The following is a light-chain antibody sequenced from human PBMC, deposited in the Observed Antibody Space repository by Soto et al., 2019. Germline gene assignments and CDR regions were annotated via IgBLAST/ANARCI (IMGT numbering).Light chain of an antibody. CDR3: QQTYTIPIT. CDR2: ATS. V-gene: IGKV1-39*01. CDR1: QNIHRY. J-gene: IGKJ5*01. Sequence: DIQMSQSPSAMSASVVDRVAVTCRASQNIHRYLNWYQQKVGKAPKLLIYATSSLQSGVPSRFSGSGSGTDFTLTISSLQPEDFATYYCQQTYTIPITFGQGTRLEIK.